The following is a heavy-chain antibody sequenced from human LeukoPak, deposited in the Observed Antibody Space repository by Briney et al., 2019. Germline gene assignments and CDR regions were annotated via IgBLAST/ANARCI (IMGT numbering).Heavy chain of an antibody. V-gene: IGHV1-8*01. D-gene: IGHD1-26*01. J-gene: IGHJ3*02. CDR3: ASHSGSYYDAFDI. Sequence: GASVKVSCKASGYTFTTYDINWVRQATGQGLEWMGWMNPNSVNTGYAQKFQGRVSMTRSTSISTVYMELSSLGSEDTAVYYFASHSGSYYDAFDIWGQGTMVTVSS. CDR2: MNPNSVNT. CDR1: GYTFTTYD.